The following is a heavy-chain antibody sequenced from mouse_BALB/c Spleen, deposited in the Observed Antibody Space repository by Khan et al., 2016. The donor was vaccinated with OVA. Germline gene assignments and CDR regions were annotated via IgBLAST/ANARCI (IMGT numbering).Heavy chain of an antibody. CDR1: GFTFTNYG. CDR3: ARVGYNGTMDC. J-gene: IGHJ4*01. V-gene: IGHV9-3-1*01. CDR2: INTYTGEP. D-gene: IGHD2-14*01. Sequence: QIQLVQSGPELKKPGETVQISCKASGFTFTNYGMNWVKQAPGQGLKWMGWINTYTGEPTFADDFKGRFAFSLETSASTAYLQINSLKNEDTAIYCCARVGYNGTMDCWGQGTSVTVS.